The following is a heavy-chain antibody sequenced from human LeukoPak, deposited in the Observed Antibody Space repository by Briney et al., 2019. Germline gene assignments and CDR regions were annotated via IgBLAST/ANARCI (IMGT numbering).Heavy chain of an antibody. J-gene: IGHJ4*02. CDR3: ARQSRDGSKNRGYYFDY. V-gene: IGHV5-51*01. CDR2: IYPADSDT. D-gene: IGHD3-10*01. Sequence: GESLKICCQVSGFIFTNYWIGWVRQMPGKGLESMGLIYPADSDTTYSPSFQGQVTISADRSISTVYLQWSSLKASDTAMYYCARQSRDGSKNRGYYFDYWGQGTLVTVSS. CDR1: GFIFTNYW.